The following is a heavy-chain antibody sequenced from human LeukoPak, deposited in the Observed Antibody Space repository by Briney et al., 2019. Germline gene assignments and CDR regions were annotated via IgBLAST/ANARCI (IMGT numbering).Heavy chain of an antibody. D-gene: IGHD6-19*01. V-gene: IGHV4-39*07. CDR1: GGSISSSSYY. CDR2: IYYSGST. CDR3: ARAQQWLPIDY. Sequence: SETLSLXCTVSGGSISSSSYYWGWIRQPPGKGLEWIGSIYYSGSTYYNPSLKSRVTISVDTSKNQFSLKLSSVTAADTATYYCARAQQWLPIDYWGQGTLVTVSS. J-gene: IGHJ4*02.